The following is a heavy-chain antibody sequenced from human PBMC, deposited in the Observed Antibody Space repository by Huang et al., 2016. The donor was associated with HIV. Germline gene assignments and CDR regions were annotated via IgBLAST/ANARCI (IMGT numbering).Heavy chain of an antibody. V-gene: IGHV3-30-3*01. J-gene: IGHJ4*02. CDR1: GFTFSNYA. Sequence: QVLLVESGGGAVQPGRSLDLSCAASGFTFSNYAMYWVRQAPGRGLEWVAHISYDGTNKYYTDSVEGRFTISRDNSKNTQYLHMKNLKTEDTAVYFCARDQWLGQYFDYWGQGTLVTVSS. CDR3: ARDQWLGQYFDY. D-gene: IGHD6-19*01. CDR2: ISYDGTNK.